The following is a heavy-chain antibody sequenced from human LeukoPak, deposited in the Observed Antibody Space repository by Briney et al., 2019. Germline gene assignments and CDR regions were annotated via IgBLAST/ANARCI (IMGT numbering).Heavy chain of an antibody. D-gene: IGHD3-16*01. J-gene: IGHJ4*02. CDR2: TYFTGNT. Sequence: PSETLSLTCTVSVGSVSTSLHYWGWNRQPPGQGLEWIGTTYFTGNTYYNPSLQSRVNISIDTSKNQFFLRLGSVTAADTAVYYCASHLGRDVFDYWGQGVLVAVSS. CDR3: ASHLGRDVFDY. CDR1: VGSVSTSLHY. V-gene: IGHV4-39*01.